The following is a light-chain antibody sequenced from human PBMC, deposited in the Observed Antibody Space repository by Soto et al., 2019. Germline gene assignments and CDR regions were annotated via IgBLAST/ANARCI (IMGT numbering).Light chain of an antibody. CDR2: KAS. Sequence: DIQMTQSPSTLSASVGDRVTITCRASQSISSWLAWYQQKPGKAPKLLIYKASSLNSGVPSRFSGSGSGTEFTLTISSLQPDDFATYYCQQYNSYWTFGQGTQVQIK. CDR3: QQYNSYWT. J-gene: IGKJ1*01. CDR1: QSISSW. V-gene: IGKV1-5*03.